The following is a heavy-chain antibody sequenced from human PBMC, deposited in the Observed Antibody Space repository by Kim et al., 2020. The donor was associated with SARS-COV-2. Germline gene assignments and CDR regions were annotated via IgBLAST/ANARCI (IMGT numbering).Heavy chain of an antibody. CDR3: ARDSVTPVYAFDI. Sequence: YNPSLKSRVTISVDTSTNQFSLKLSAVTAADTAVYYCARDSVTPVYAFDIWGQGTMVTVSS. D-gene: IGHD2-8*01. J-gene: IGHJ3*02. V-gene: IGHV4-30-2*05.